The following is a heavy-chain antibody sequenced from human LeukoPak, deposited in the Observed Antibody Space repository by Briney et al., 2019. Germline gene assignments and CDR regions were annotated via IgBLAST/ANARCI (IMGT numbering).Heavy chain of an antibody. CDR1: GGTFSSYA. J-gene: IGHJ3*02. Sequence: ASVKVSCTASGGTFSSYAISWVRQAPGQGLEWMGGIIPIFGTANYAQKFQGRVTITADESTSTAYMELSSLRSEDTAVYYCARDQVDIVVVPAAIVNAFDIWGQGTMVTVSS. V-gene: IGHV1-69*13. D-gene: IGHD2-2*03. CDR2: IIPIFGTA. CDR3: ARDQVDIVVVPAAIVNAFDI.